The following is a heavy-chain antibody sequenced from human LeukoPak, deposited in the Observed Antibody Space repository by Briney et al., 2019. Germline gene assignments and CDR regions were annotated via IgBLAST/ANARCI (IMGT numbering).Heavy chain of an antibody. D-gene: IGHD6-13*01. CDR2: IKQDGSEK. CDR1: GFTFSSYW. CDR3: VKAAAAGISYYYYMDV. Sequence: GGSLRLSCAASGFTFSSYWMSWVRQAPGKGLEWVANIKQDGSEKYYVDSVKGRFTISRDNAKNSLYLQMNSLRAEDTAFYYCVKAAAAGISYYYYMDVWGKGTTVTISS. J-gene: IGHJ6*03. V-gene: IGHV3-7*03.